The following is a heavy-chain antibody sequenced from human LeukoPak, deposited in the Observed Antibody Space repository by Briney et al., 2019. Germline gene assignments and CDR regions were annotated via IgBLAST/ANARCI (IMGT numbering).Heavy chain of an antibody. CDR2: INHSGST. CDR3: ASGRYRGSLDY. V-gene: IGHV4-38-2*01. Sequence: SETLSLTCAVSGYSISCGYYWGWIRQPPGKGLEWIGEINHSGSTNYNPSLKSRVTISVDTSKNQFSLKLSSVTAADTAVYYCASGRYRGSLDYWGQGTLVTVSS. D-gene: IGHD3-16*02. CDR1: GYSISCGYY. J-gene: IGHJ4*02.